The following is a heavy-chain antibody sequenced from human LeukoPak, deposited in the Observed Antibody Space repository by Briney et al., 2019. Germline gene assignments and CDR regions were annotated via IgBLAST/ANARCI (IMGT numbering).Heavy chain of an antibody. Sequence: GGSLRLSCSASGFVFSIYTMYWVRQTPGKGPEYVSTISGSGNGFSIYYADSVKGRFTISRDDSKSILYLQMNGLRSEDTAVYYCVKDFGRVRGTPDSWGQGALVTVSS. CDR3: VKDFGRVRGTPDS. D-gene: IGHD3-16*01. J-gene: IGHJ4*02. CDR2: ISGSGNGFSI. CDR1: GFVFSIYT. V-gene: IGHV3-64D*06.